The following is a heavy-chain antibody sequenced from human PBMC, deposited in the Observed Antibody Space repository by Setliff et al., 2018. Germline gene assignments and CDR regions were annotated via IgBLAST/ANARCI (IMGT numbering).Heavy chain of an antibody. Sequence: PSETLSLTCAVYGGSFSGYHWSWIRQPPGKGLEWIGEINHSGSTNYNPSLKSRVTISVDTSKNQFSLKLSSVTAADTAVYYCARVPNFWSGYSDYWGQGTLVTVSS. V-gene: IGHV4-34*01. CDR2: INHSGST. CDR3: ARVPNFWSGYSDY. J-gene: IGHJ4*02. CDR1: GGSFSGYH. D-gene: IGHD3-3*01.